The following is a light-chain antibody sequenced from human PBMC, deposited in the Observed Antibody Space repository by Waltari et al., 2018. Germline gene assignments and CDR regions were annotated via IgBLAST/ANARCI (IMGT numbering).Light chain of an antibody. V-gene: IGKV1-6*01. J-gene: IGKJ1*01. Sequence: AIQITQSPSSLSASLGDRVTITCRASQGIRNDLGWYQQKPGDAPKLLIYTASTLQSGVPSRFSGSGSGTDFTLTITSLQPEDFATYFCLQDYSYPRTFGQGTKVEIK. CDR2: TAS. CDR1: QGIRND. CDR3: LQDYSYPRT.